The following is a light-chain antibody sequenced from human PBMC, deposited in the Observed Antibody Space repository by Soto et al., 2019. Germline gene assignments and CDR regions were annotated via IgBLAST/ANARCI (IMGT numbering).Light chain of an antibody. CDR3: QQYDNLPLT. Sequence: DIQMTQSPSFLSASVGDRVTISCQASQDISISLGWYQQKPGKAPQLLIYGATKLETGVPSRFSGRGSGTDFSFTIRGLQTDDFATYFCQQYDNLPLTFGGGTKVDIK. V-gene: IGKV1-33*01. CDR2: GAT. J-gene: IGKJ4*01. CDR1: QDISIS.